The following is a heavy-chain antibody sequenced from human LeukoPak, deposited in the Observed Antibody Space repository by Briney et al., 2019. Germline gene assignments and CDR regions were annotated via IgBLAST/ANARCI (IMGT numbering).Heavy chain of an antibody. J-gene: IGHJ4*02. CDR3: ARGVVAAAGRTFDF. CDR1: DDSITIYY. V-gene: IGHV4-59*01. CDR2: IYNSGST. Sequence: SETLSLTCTVSDDSITIYYWSWIRQPPGKGLEWIGYIYNSGSTSYNPSLKSRVTISLDTSQNQFSLKLSSLTAADTAVYYCARGVVAAAGRTFDFWGQGTLVTVSS. D-gene: IGHD6-13*01.